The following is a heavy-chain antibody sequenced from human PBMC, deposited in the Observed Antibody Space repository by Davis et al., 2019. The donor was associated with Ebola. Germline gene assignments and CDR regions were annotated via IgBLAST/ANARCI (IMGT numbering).Heavy chain of an antibody. Sequence: GESLKISCAASGFTFSKYVMTWVRLAPGKGPEWVSAINRDGDSTEYADSVKGRFTISRDNSRKTLYLQMNSLTDEDSGVYYCAKDRGWINYFDSWGQGTRVTVSS. D-gene: IGHD2-2*03. CDR2: INRDGDST. CDR1: GFTFSKYV. CDR3: AKDRGWINYFDS. J-gene: IGHJ4*02. V-gene: IGHV3-23*01.